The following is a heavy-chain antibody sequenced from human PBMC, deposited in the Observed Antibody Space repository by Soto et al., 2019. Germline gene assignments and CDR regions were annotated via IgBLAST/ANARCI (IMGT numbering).Heavy chain of an antibody. CDR2: IYYSGST. Sequence: SETLSLTCTVSGGSIRSYYWSRIRQPPGKGLEWIGYIYYSGSTNYNPSLKSRVTISVDTSKKQFSLKLSSVTAADTAVYYCARDPYGSGSPFDYWGQGTLVTVSS. CDR1: GGSIRSYY. V-gene: IGHV4-59*01. CDR3: ARDPYGSGSPFDY. D-gene: IGHD3-10*01. J-gene: IGHJ4*02.